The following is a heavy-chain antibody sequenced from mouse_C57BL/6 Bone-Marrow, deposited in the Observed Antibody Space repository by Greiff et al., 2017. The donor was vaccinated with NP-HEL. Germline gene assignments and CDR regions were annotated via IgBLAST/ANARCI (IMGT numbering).Heavy chain of an antibody. Sequence: QVQLKQSGPGLVQPSQSLSITCTVSGFSLTSYGVHWVRQSPGKGLEWLGVIWRGGSTDYNAAFMSRLSITKDNSKRQVFFKMNSLQADDTAIYYCAKTRYYYGSSPYAMDYWGQGTSVTVSS. CDR1: GFSLTSYG. CDR3: AKTRYYYGSSPYAMDY. D-gene: IGHD1-1*01. V-gene: IGHV2-5*01. CDR2: IWRGGST. J-gene: IGHJ4*01.